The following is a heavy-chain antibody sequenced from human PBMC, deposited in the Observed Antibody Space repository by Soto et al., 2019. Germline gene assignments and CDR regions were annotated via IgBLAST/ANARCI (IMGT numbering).Heavy chain of an antibody. CDR1: GYTFTSYG. V-gene: IGHV1-18*01. J-gene: IGHJ4*02. CDR3: ARFRGYGDQKGLDY. D-gene: IGHD4-17*01. CDR2: ISAYNGNT. Sequence: QVQLVQSGAEVKKPGASVKVSCKASGYTFTSYGISWVRQAPGQGLEWMGWISAYNGNTNYAQKLQGRVTMTTDTSTSPAYMEPRSMSSDDTAVYYCARFRGYGDQKGLDYWGQGTLVTVSS.